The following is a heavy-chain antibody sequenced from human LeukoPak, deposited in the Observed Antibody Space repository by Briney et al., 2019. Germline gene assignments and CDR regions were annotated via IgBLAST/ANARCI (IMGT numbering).Heavy chain of an antibody. J-gene: IGHJ4*02. Sequence: SETLSLTCTVSGGSISSYYWSWIRQPAGKGLEWIGRIYTSGSTNYNPSLKSRVTMSVDTSKNQFSLKLSSVTAADTAVYYCARDSRLAPYDYVWGSYRFTPDYWGQGTLVTVSS. V-gene: IGHV4-4*07. CDR3: ARDSRLAPYDYVWGSYRFTPDY. CDR1: GGSISSYY. D-gene: IGHD3-16*02. CDR2: IYTSGST.